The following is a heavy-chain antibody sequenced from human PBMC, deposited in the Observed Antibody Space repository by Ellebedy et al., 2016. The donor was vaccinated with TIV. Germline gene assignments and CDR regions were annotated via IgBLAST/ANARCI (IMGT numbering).Heavy chain of an antibody. Sequence: AASVKVSCKASGYTFTSYAMHSVRQAPGQRLEWMGWINAGNGNTKYSPKFQGRVTITRDTSASTAYMELSSLSSEDTAVYYRATGSGLWGQGTLVTVSS. CDR2: INAGNGNT. V-gene: IGHV1-3*01. CDR1: GYTFTSYA. D-gene: IGHD3-10*01. CDR3: ATGSGL. J-gene: IGHJ4*02.